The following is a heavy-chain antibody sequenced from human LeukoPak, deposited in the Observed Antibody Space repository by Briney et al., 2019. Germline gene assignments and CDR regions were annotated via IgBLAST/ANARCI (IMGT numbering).Heavy chain of an antibody. Sequence: ASVKVSCKSSGYTFSNYDITWVRQAPGQGLEWMGWISTYNGNTSYAQKFQDRVTMTTDRPPSTAYMELRSLRSDDTALYYCAREQKEGHYYGMDVWGQGTTVTVSS. V-gene: IGHV1-18*01. CDR3: AREQKEGHYYGMDV. J-gene: IGHJ6*02. CDR1: GYTFSNYD. CDR2: ISTYNGNT.